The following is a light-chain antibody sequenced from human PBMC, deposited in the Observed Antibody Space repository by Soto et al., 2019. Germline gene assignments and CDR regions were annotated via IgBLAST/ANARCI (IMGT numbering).Light chain of an antibody. CDR2: DQS. CDR3: QQYNNWPTLT. Sequence: DIVLTQCPATLSLSPGESSTLSCRASQRLXSYLGWYQGKPGQAPRLLISDQSTRATGIPERFSGSGSETEFTLTISSLQSEEYAIYYCQQYNNWPTLTFGQGTKVDIK. CDR1: QRLXSY. V-gene: IGKV3-11*01. J-gene: IGKJ1*01.